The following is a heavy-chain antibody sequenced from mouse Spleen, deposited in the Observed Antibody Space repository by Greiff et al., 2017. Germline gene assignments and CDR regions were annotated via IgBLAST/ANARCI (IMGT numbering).Heavy chain of an antibody. V-gene: IGHV1-15*01. J-gene: IGHJ3*01. CDR3: TRFGREVRGDAY. Sequence: VKLMESGAELVRPGASVTLSCKASGYTFTDYEMHWVKQTPVHGLEWIGAIDPETGGTAYNQKFKGKAILTADKSSSTAYMELRSLTSEDSAVYYCTRFGREVRGDAYWGQGTLVTVSA. D-gene: IGHD2-14*01. CDR2: IDPETGGT. CDR1: GYTFTDYE.